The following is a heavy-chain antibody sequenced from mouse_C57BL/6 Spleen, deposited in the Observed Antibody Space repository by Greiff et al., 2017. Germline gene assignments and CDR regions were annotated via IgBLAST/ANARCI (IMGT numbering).Heavy chain of an antibody. Sequence: QVQLKQPGTELVKPGASVKLSCKASGYTFTSYWMHWVKQRPGQGLEWIGNINPSNGGTNYNEQFKSKATLTVDKSSSTAYMQLSSLTSEDSAVYYCARLDDYGEGFAYWGQGTLVTVSA. V-gene: IGHV1-53*01. J-gene: IGHJ3*01. CDR1: GYTFTSYW. CDR3: ARLDDYGEGFAY. CDR2: INPSNGGT. D-gene: IGHD2-4*01.